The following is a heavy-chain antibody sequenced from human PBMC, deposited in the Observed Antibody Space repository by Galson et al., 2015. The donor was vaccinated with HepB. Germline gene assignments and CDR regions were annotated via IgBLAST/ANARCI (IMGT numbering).Heavy chain of an antibody. CDR1: GYSFTSYW. CDR2: IDPSDSYT. Sequence: QSGAEVKKPGESLKISCKGSGYSFTSYWISWVRQMPGKGLEWMGRIDPSDSYTNYSPSFQGHVTISADKSISTAYLQWSSLKASDTAMYYCARDHCSSTSCYEHYYYGMDVWGQGTTVTVSS. D-gene: IGHD2-2*01. J-gene: IGHJ6*02. V-gene: IGHV5-10-1*01. CDR3: ARDHCSSTSCYEHYYYGMDV.